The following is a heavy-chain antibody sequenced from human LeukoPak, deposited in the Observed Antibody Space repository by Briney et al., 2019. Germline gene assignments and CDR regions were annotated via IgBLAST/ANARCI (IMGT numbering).Heavy chain of an antibody. Sequence: GGSLRLSCAASGFIFSNYLMSWVRHAPGKGLEWVANIKQDGREKYYAGCVKGRLTISRDNAENSLYLQMNSLRAEDTAVYYCARDVWQQLTPGPDYYYYYGMDVWGQGTTVTVSS. D-gene: IGHD6-13*01. CDR3: ARDVWQQLTPGPDYYYYYGMDV. V-gene: IGHV3-7*01. J-gene: IGHJ6*02. CDR1: GFIFSNYL. CDR2: IKQDGREK.